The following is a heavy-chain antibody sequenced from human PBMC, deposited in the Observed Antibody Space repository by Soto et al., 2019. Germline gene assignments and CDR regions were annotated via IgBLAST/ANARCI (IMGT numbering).Heavy chain of an antibody. J-gene: IGHJ4*02. CDR1: GFTFSSYS. D-gene: IGHD6-6*01. CDR3: GGSGLSSSLDY. CDR2: ISSSSSYI. Sequence: EVQLVESGGGLVKPGGSLRLSCAASGFTFSSYSMNWVRQAPGKGLEWVSSISSSSSYIYDAAAVKGRVTISRDNAKNSRDLQMNSLRAEDTAVYYCGGSGLSSSLDYWGQGTLVTVAS. V-gene: IGHV3-21*01.